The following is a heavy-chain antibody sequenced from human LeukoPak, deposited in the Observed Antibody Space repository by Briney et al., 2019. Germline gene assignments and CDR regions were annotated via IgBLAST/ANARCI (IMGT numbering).Heavy chain of an antibody. J-gene: IGHJ6*02. D-gene: IGHD3-10*01. CDR2: ISGSGSST. CDR1: GFASSSYA. Sequence: GGSLRLSCAASGFASSSYAMTWVRQAPGKGLEWVSAISGSGSSTFYADSVKGRFTISRDNSKNTLYLQMNSLRAEDTAIYYCAQTSGSGNYYYYYYGMDVWGQGTTVTVSS. V-gene: IGHV3-23*01. CDR3: AQTSGSGNYYYYYYGMDV.